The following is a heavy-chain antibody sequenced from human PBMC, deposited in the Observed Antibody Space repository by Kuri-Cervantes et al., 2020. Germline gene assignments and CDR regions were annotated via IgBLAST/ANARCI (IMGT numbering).Heavy chain of an antibody. CDR3: TKALGWYFDL. CDR1: GFTFSDYY. CDR2: ISNSGGTR. Sequence: GESLKISCAASGFTFSDYYMTWIRQAPGKGLEWVSFISNSGGTRNSADSVKGRFTISRDNAKNSLFLQMNSLRAEDTAVYYCTKALGWYFDLWGRGTVVTVSS. V-gene: IGHV3-11*04. J-gene: IGHJ2*01.